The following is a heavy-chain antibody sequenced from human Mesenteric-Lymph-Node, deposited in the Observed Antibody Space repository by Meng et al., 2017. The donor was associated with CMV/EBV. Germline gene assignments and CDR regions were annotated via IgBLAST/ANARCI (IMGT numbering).Heavy chain of an antibody. CDR2: INHSGST. V-gene: IGHV4-34*01. CDR3: AREGMTTVTYYFDY. D-gene: IGHD4-11*01. CDR1: GGSFSGYY. J-gene: IGHJ4*02. Sequence: SETLSLTCAVYGGSFSGYYWSWIRQPPGKGLEWIGEINHSGSTNYNPSLKSRVTISVDTSKNQFSLKLSSVTAADTAVYYCAREGMTTVTYYFDYWGQGTLVTVSS.